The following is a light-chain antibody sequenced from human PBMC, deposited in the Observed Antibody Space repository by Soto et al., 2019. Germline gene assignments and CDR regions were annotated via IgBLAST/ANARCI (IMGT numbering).Light chain of an antibody. CDR2: GAS. V-gene: IGKV3-20*01. CDR3: QQYGSSPTT. J-gene: IGKJ1*01. Sequence: EIVLTQSPGTLSLSSGERATLSCRASQSVSSSYLAWYQHKPGQAPRLLIYGASSRATGIPDRFSGSGSGTDFTLTISRLEPEDFAVYYCQQYGSSPTTFGQGTKVEIE. CDR1: QSVSSSY.